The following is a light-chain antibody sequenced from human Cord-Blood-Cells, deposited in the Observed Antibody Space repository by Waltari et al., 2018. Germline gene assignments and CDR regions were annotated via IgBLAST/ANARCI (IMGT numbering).Light chain of an antibody. CDR3: QQRSNGPFT. CDR1: QSVSSY. V-gene: IGKV3-11*01. J-gene: IGKJ3*01. Sequence: IVLTQSPATLSLSPGARATLPCRASQSVSSYLAWYQQKPAQAPRLRIYDASNRATGIPARFSGSGSGTDFTLTISSLEPEDFAVYYCQQRSNGPFTFGPGTKVDIK. CDR2: DAS.